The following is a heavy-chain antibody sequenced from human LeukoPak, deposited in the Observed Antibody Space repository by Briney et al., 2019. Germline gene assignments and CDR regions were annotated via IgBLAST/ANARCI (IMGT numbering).Heavy chain of an antibody. J-gene: IGHJ4*02. V-gene: IGHV3-23*01. CDR1: GFTFSSYA. Sequence: GGSLRLSCAASGFTFSSYAMSWVRQAPGKGLEWVSAISGSGGSTYYADSVKGRFTISRDNSKNTLYLQMNSLRAEDTAVYYCAKFPPGGVIVHPLYYFDYWGQGTLVTVSS. CDR2: ISGSGGST. D-gene: IGHD3-16*02. CDR3: AKFPPGGVIVHPLYYFDY.